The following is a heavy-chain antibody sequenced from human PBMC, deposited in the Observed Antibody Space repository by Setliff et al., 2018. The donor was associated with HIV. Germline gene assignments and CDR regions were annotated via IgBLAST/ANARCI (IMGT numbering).Heavy chain of an antibody. V-gene: IGHV1-18*01. Sequence: ASVKVSCKASGYNFITFGINWVRQAPGQGLEWMGRISTYSSKTDYAEKFQGRLTMTMDTSTRTVFMELRSLTLDDTSVYYCARGSAPNIEVAASLDIWGQGTLVTVSS. J-gene: IGHJ4*01. CDR2: ISTYSSKT. D-gene: IGHD6-19*01. CDR1: GYNFITFG. CDR3: ARGSAPNIEVAASLDI.